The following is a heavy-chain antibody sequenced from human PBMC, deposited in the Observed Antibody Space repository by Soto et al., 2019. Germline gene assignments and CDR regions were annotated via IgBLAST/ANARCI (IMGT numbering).Heavy chain of an antibody. CDR1: GCTISGYD. D-gene: IGHD3-22*01. CDR2: IYYSGST. V-gene: IGHV4-59*01. J-gene: IGHJ4*02. CDR3: RGYSGPCDY. Sequence: PGGTLGLTFAASGCTISGYDLSWIRPPPGKGLEWIGYIYYSGSTIYNPSLKSRVTFSVDTSKNLFALELSFVSCADGHVYYSRGYSGPCDYWGQGTLVTVSS.